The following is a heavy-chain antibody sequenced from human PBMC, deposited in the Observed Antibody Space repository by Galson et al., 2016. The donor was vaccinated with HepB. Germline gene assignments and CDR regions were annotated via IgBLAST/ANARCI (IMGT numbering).Heavy chain of an antibody. CDR2: INSDGSST. Sequence: GLVWVSRINSDGSSTTYADSVKGRFTVSRDNAKNTLYLQINSLRAEDTAVYHCVRKSTTGSGDSFQMWGQGTMVTVSS. D-gene: IGHD1-14*01. V-gene: IGHV3-74*01. J-gene: IGHJ3*02. CDR3: VRKSTTGSGDSFQM.